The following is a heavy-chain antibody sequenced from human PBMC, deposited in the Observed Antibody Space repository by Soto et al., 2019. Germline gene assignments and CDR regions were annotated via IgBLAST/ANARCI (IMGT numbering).Heavy chain of an antibody. CDR1: GYAFTKYG. CDR3: ARVASLIPIFHGLDA. Sequence: ASEKVSCKASGYAFTKYGITWVRQAPGQGLEWLGWISGDNGNTNFAQRLKDRVTMTTDTSTTTAYMELRSLRRDDTAIYYCARVASLIPIFHGLDAWGQGTTVTVSS. V-gene: IGHV1-18*04. D-gene: IGHD3-3*01. CDR2: ISGDNGNT. J-gene: IGHJ6*02.